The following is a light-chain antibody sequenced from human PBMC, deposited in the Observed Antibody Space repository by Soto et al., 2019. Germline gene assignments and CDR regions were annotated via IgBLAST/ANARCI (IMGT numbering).Light chain of an antibody. CDR1: QGISSN. CDR2: GAS. Sequence: QLTQSPSSLSASFGDRVTLTCRASQGISSNLAWYQQKPGRAPKLLIFGASTLQSGVPSRFSGSGSGTDFTLTISSLQPEDFATYFCQKLDAYPPWTFGQGTKVDIK. V-gene: IGKV1-9*01. J-gene: IGKJ1*01. CDR3: QKLDAYPPWT.